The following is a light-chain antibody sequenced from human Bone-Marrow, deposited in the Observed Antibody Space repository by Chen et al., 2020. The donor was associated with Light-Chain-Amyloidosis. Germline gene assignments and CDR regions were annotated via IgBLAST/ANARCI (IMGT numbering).Light chain of an antibody. J-gene: IGKJ2*01. CDR1: QSINSR. V-gene: IGKV1-5*03. CDR2: AAS. Sequence: DIQMTQSPSTLSAFVGDRVTITCRASQSINSRLAWYQQKPVKAPELLIYAASTLASGVPSRFSGSGSGTEFTLTISSLQPDDFATYYCQQYNEYPVTFGLGTKLEIK. CDR3: QQYNEYPVT.